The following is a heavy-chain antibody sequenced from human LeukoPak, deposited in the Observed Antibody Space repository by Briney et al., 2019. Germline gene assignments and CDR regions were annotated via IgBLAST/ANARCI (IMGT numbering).Heavy chain of an antibody. Sequence: SVRVSCKASGGTFSSYAISWVRQAPGQGLEWMGGIIPIFGTANYAQKFQGRVTITTDESTSTAYMELSSLRSEDTAVYYCARDSSGWYYFDYWGQGTLVTVSS. CDR1: GGTFSSYA. CDR2: IIPIFGTA. CDR3: ARDSSGWYYFDY. D-gene: IGHD6-19*01. V-gene: IGHV1-69*05. J-gene: IGHJ4*02.